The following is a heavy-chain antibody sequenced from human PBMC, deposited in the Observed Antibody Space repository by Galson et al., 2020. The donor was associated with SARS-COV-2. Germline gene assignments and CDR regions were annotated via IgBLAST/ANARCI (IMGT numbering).Heavy chain of an antibody. Sequence: SLKLSCAAPGFTFDDYAMHWVRQAPGKGLEWVSGISWNSGSIGYADSVKGRFTISRDNAKNSLYLQMNSLRAEDTALYYCAKAHDSPHTTTSMGGWGQGTTVTVSS. V-gene: IGHV3-9*01. CDR3: AKAHDSPHTTTSMGG. CDR2: ISWNSGSI. CDR1: GFTFDDYA. J-gene: IGHJ6*02. D-gene: IGHD4-17*01.